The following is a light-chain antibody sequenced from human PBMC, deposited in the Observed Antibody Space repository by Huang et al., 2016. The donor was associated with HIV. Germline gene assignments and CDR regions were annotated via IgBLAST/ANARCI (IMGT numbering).Light chain of an antibody. CDR3: QQYNNWPRT. CDR2: GAS. V-gene: IGKV3-15*01. Sequence: EIVMTQSPATLSVSPGGRATLSCRASQSVSSNLAWYQQKPGQAPRLLLYGASTRATGIPARFSGSGSGTEFTLTISSLQSGDFAVYHCQQYNNWPRTFGQGTKVEIK. J-gene: IGKJ1*01. CDR1: QSVSSN.